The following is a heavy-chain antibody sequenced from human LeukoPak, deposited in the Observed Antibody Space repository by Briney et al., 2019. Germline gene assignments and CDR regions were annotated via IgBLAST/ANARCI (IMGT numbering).Heavy chain of an antibody. Sequence: GGSLRLSCAASGFTFSSYAMHWVRQAPAKGLEWVAVISYDGSNKYYADSVKGRFTISRDNSKNTLYLQMNSLRAEDTAVYYCARSSSWYYFDYWGQGTLVTVSS. CDR2: ISYDGSNK. J-gene: IGHJ4*02. CDR3: ARSSSWYYFDY. CDR1: GFTFSSYA. D-gene: IGHD6-13*01. V-gene: IGHV3-30-3*01.